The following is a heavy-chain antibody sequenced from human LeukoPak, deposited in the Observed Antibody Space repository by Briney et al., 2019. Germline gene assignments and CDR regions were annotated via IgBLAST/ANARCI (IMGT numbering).Heavy chain of an antibody. Sequence: GGSLRLSCAASGFTFSSYGMHWVRQAPGKGLEWLGHIKSEGEGATTDYAAPAKGRFAISRDDSKNMIYLQMSSLKIDDTAIYYCIAHFPYFYGFDVWGKGTTVTVSS. J-gene: IGHJ6*04. CDR2: IKSEGEGATT. CDR1: GFTFSSYG. CDR3: IAHFPYFYGFDV. V-gene: IGHV3-15*01. D-gene: IGHD3-3*02.